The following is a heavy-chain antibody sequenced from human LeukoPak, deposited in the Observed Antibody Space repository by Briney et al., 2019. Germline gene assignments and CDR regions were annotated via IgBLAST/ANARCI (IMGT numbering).Heavy chain of an antibody. CDR2: INPSGGST. V-gene: IGHV1-46*01. Sequence: ASVKVSCKASGYTFTSYYMHWVRQAPGQGLEWMGIINPSGGSTSYAQKFQGRVTMTRDTSTSTVYMELSSLRSEDTAVYYCARDRGGYLVVVPAAILDYWGQGTLVTVSS. J-gene: IGHJ4*02. CDR1: GYTFTSYY. CDR3: ARDRGGYLVVVPAAILDY. D-gene: IGHD2-2*01.